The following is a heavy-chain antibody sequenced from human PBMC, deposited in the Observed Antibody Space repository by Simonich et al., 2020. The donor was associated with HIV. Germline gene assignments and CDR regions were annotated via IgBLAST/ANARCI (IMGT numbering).Heavy chain of an antibody. CDR3: AKDRYYNFWSGYYDY. CDR2: ISVRGGST. J-gene: IGHJ4*02. V-gene: IGHV3-23*01. D-gene: IGHD3-3*01. CDR1: GFTFSSYA. Sequence: EVQLLESGGGLVQPGGSLRLSCAASGFTFSSYAMSWFGQAPGKRLEVVSDISVRGGSTYYADSVKGRFTISRDNSKNTLYLQMNSLRAEDTAVYYCAKDRYYNFWSGYYDYWGQGTLVTVSS.